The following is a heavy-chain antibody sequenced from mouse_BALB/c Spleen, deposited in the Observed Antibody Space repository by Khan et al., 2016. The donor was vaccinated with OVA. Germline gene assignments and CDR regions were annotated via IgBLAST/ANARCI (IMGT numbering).Heavy chain of an antibody. CDR2: IDSNGGST. CDR3: GRRAI. V-gene: IGHV5-6-3*01. Sequence: EVQLVESGGGLVQPGGSLTRSCAASRFTISSYGMSSVRQTPDKRLELVATIDSNGGSTDYPDRVSRRFIISGDTDKHALYMKMRRQKYDDTIMYYCGRRAIWGQGTTLTVSS. D-gene: IGHD3-1*01. CDR1: RFTISSYG. J-gene: IGHJ2*01.